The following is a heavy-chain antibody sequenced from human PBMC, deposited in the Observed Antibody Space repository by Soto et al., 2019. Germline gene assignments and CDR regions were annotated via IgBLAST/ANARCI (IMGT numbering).Heavy chain of an antibody. D-gene: IGHD1-1*01. J-gene: IGHJ4*02. Sequence: PGGSLRLSCAASGFPFSSYWMNWVRQAPGKGLEWVANINQDGNEDNLLDSVKGRFTISRDNAKNSLFLQMNSLRVDDTAVYYCARTGDGHHDFLDYWGQVALVTVSS. CDR3: ARTGDGHHDFLDY. CDR2: INQDGNED. V-gene: IGHV3-7*01. CDR1: GFPFSSYW.